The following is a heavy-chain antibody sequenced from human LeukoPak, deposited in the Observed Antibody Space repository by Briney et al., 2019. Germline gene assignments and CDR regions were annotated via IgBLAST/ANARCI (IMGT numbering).Heavy chain of an antibody. Sequence: GESLRLPCAASGFTFRSYDMNWVRQAPGKGPEWVSYISSSGNTIYYADSVKGRFTISRDNAKNSLFLQMNSLRAEDTAVYYCARDTLVRGVHFDYWGQGTLVTVSS. CDR1: GFTFRSYD. V-gene: IGHV3-48*03. D-gene: IGHD3-10*01. CDR3: ARDTLVRGVHFDY. CDR2: ISSSGNTI. J-gene: IGHJ4*02.